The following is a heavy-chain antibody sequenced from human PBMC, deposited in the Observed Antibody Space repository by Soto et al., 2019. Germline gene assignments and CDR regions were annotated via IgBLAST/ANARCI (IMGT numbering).Heavy chain of an antibody. CDR1: GFTFNTFG. J-gene: IGHJ6*02. CDR3: APLTTVTTMIFYYYGMDV. CDR2: ISYDGSNK. D-gene: IGHD4-17*01. Sequence: QVQLVESGGGVVQPGRSLRLSCAASGFTFNTFGMHWVRQAPGKGLEWLAVISYDGSNKYYADSVKGRFTVSRDNSKNTLYLHMNSLRVEDTAVYFCAPLTTVTTMIFYYYGMDVWGQGTTVTVSS. V-gene: IGHV3-30*03.